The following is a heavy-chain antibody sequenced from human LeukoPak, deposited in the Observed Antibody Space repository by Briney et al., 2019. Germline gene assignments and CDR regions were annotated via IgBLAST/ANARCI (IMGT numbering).Heavy chain of an antibody. D-gene: IGHD3-10*01. Sequence: GGTLRLSCAASGFTFSSYGMSWVRQAPGKGLEWVSAISGSGGSTYYADSVKGRFTISRDNSKNTLYLQMNSLRAEDTAVYYCAKDTVDQGLWFGELPNYFDYWGQGTLVTVSS. CDR2: ISGSGGST. V-gene: IGHV3-23*01. CDR3: AKDTVDQGLWFGELPNYFDY. J-gene: IGHJ4*02. CDR1: GFTFSSYG.